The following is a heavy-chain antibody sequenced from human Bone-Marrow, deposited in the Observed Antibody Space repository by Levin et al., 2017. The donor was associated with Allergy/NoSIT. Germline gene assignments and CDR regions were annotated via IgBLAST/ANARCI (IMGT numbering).Heavy chain of an antibody. J-gene: IGHJ4*02. CDR3: ARDVHDITTGIFDL. D-gene: IGHD3-9*01. V-gene: IGHV3-48*04. Sequence: QSGGSLRLSCEASGFSLSSRTMNWVRQAPGKGPEWISSISSTSSRINYADSVKGRFTISRDNAKNSLYLQMNSLRVDDTAVYSCARDVHDITTGIFDLWGQGTLVTVSS. CDR1: GFSLSSRT. CDR2: ISSTSSRI.